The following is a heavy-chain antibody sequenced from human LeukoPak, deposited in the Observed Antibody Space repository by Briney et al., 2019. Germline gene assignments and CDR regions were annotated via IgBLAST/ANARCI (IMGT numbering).Heavy chain of an antibody. J-gene: IGHJ4*02. CDR2: IYISGST. V-gene: IGHV4-4*07. D-gene: IGHD3-22*01. CDR3: ARDRYYYDSSGYYVFDY. Sequence: GSLRLSCAASGFTFSSYSMNWVRQAPGKGLEWVGRIYISGSTNYNPSLKSRVTMSVDTSKNQFSLKLSSVTAADTAVYYCARDRYYYDSSGYYVFDYWGQGTLVTVSS. CDR1: GFTFSSYS.